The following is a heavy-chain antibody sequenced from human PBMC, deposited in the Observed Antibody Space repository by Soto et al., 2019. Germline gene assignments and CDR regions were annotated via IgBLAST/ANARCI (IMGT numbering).Heavy chain of an antibody. V-gene: IGHV4-59*08. J-gene: IGHJ6*03. D-gene: IGHD3-16*02. CDR2: IYYSGST. CDR1: GGSISSYY. Sequence: SETLSLTCTVSGGSISSYYWSWIRQPPGKGLEWIGYIYYSGSTNYNPSLKSRVTISVDTSKNHFSLKLSSVTAADTAVYYCARQGNSYDYIWGSYRQYYYMDVWGKGTTVTVSS. CDR3: ARQGNSYDYIWGSYRQYYYMDV.